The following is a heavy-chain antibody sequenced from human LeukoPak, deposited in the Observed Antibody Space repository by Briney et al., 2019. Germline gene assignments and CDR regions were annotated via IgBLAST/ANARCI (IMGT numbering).Heavy chain of an antibody. CDR1: GFTVSSNY. J-gene: IGHJ4*02. D-gene: IGHD6-19*01. CDR3: AKGSSGWPYYFDS. V-gene: IGHV3-23*01. Sequence: QTGGSLRLSCAASGFTVSSNYMSWVRQAPGKGLEWVSTLSGTGGNSYYTDSVKGRFTISRDNSKNTLYLQMNSLRAEDTATYYCAKGSSGWPYYFDSWGQGTLVTVSS. CDR2: LSGTGGNS.